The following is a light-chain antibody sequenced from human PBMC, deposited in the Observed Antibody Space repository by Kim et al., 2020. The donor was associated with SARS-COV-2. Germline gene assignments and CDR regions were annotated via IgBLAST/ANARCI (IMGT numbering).Light chain of an antibody. V-gene: IGKV3-11*01. J-gene: IGKJ4*01. CDR3: QQRSNWPT. CDR2: HAS. Sequence: SSSPGETATLSFRASQTISNYLAWYQQTPGQAPRLLIYHASKRATGIPARFSGSGSGTDFTLTISSLEPEDFAVYYCQQRSNWPTFGGGTKVDIK. CDR1: QTISNY.